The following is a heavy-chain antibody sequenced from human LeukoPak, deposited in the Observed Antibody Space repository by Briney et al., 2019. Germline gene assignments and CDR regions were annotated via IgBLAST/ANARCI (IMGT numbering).Heavy chain of an antibody. D-gene: IGHD6-19*01. CDR1: GYTFTGYY. CDR3: ARVGPDNSSGR. V-gene: IGHV1-2*02. CDR2: INPNSGGT. Sequence: GASVKVSCKASGYTFTGYYMHWVRQAPGQGLEWMGWINPNSGGTNHAQKFQGRVTMTRDTSISTAYMELSRLRSDDTAVYYCARVGPDNSSGRWGQGTLVTVSS. J-gene: IGHJ4*02.